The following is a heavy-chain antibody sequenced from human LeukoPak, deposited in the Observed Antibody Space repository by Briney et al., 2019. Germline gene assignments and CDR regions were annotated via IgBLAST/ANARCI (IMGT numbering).Heavy chain of an antibody. V-gene: IGHV4-59*05. D-gene: IGHD3-22*01. CDR3: ARTYYYDSSGYPSVSQSDDY. CDR2: IYYSGST. Sequence: SETLSLTCTVSGGSISSYYWSWIRQPPGKGLEWIGSIYYSGSTYYNPSLKSRVTISVDTSKNQFSLKLSSVTAADTAVYYCARTYYYDSSGYPSVSQSDDYWGQGTLVTVSS. CDR1: GGSISSYY. J-gene: IGHJ4*02.